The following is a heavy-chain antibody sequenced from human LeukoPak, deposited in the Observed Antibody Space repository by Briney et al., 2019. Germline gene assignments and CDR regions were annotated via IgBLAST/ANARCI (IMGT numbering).Heavy chain of an antibody. CDR1: GYTFTSYD. CDR2: MNPNSGNT. J-gene: IGHJ3*02. V-gene: IGHV1-8*01. D-gene: IGHD3-3*01. Sequence: ASVTVSCKASGYTFTSYDINWVRQATGQGLEWMGWMNPNSGNTGYAQKFQGRVTMTRNTSISTAYMELSSLRSEDTAVYYCARGRAYDFWSGYYARAFAFDIWGQGTMVTVSS. CDR3: ARGRAYDFWSGYYARAFAFDI.